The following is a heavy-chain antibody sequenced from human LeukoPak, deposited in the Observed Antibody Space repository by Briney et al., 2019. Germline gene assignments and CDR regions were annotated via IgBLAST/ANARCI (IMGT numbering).Heavy chain of an antibody. V-gene: IGHV1-2*02. CDR2: INPHSGGA. J-gene: IGHJ4*02. D-gene: IGHD6-6*01. Sequence: ASVKVSGKASGYTFIGCYMHWVRQAPGQGLEWMGWINPHSGGATYAQKFQGRVTMTRDTSISTAYMELSRLRSDDTAVYYCARQYSISSGEVFFDYWGQGTLVTVSS. CDR3: ARQYSISSGEVFFDY. CDR1: GYTFIGCY.